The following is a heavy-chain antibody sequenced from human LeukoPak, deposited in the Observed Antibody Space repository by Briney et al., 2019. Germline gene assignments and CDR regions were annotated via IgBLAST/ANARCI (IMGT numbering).Heavy chain of an antibody. V-gene: IGHV4-4*09. CDR3: ARSDGIVGEEAWFDP. D-gene: IGHD1-26*01. CDR2: IFTTEVT. J-gene: IGHJ5*02. Sequence: PSETLSLTCSVSGGSIGTFHWHWIRQPPEKGLEWIGYIFTTEVTNYSPSLKSRVTISVDTSKNQFSLRLSSVTAADTAVYYCARSDGIVGEEAWFDPWGQGTLVTVSS. CDR1: GGSIGTFH.